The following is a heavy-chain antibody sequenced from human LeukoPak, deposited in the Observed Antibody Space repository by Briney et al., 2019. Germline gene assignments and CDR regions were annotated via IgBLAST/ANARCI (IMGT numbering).Heavy chain of an antibody. D-gene: IGHD2-8*02. CDR1: GYSFTSYW. V-gene: IGHV5-51*01. CDR2: IYPGDSGT. Sequence: GESLKISCKASGYSFTSYWIAWVRQMPGKGLEWVGFIYPGDSGTRYSPSFQGQVTISADQSISTAYLQWSSLKASDTAMYYCARQGAVEGTGTLFWWAFDIWGQGTMVTVSS. J-gene: IGHJ3*02. CDR3: ARQGAVEGTGTLFWWAFDI.